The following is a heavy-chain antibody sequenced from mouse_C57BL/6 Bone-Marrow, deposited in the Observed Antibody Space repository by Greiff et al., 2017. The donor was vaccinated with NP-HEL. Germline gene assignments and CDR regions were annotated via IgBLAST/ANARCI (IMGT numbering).Heavy chain of an antibody. J-gene: IGHJ4*01. Sequence: VQLQQSGPELVKPGASVKISCKASGYTFTDYYMNWVKQSHGNSLEWIGDINPNNGGTSYNQKFKGKATLTVDKSSSTAFMGLRSLTSEDSAVFYCAGYTMDYWGQGTSVTVSS. V-gene: IGHV1-26*01. CDR1: GYTFTDYY. CDR3: AGYTMDY. CDR2: INPNNGGT.